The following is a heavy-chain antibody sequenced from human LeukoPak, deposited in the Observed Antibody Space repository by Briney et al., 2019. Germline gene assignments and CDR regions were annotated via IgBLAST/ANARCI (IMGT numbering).Heavy chain of an antibody. J-gene: IGHJ4*01. CDR2: TDQNEIT. D-gene: IGHD4-17*01. V-gene: IGHV4-34*01. CDR3: ATEWTDGEYVDY. Sequence: PSETLSLTCAVSGGSLSGYDWSWIRQSPGKGLEWIGDTDQNEITNYNPSLKSRVSISVDMSKNHFSLKLNSVTAADTAVYYCATEWTDGEYVDYWGQGTLVTVSS. CDR1: GGSLSGYD.